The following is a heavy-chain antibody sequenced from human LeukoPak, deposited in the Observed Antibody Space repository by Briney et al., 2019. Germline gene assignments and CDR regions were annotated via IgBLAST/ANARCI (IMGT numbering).Heavy chain of an antibody. D-gene: IGHD3-22*01. J-gene: IGHJ4*02. CDR3: ARVLYDSSGPFAY. CDR1: GFTFSDSW. V-gene: IGHV3-21*01. CDR2: ISSSSSDT. Sequence: GGSLRLSCEASGFTFSDSWMSWVRQAPGKGLEWVSSISSSSSDTYYADSLKGRFTISRDNAKNSLYLQMNSLRAEDTAVYYCARVLYDSSGPFAYWGQGTLVTVSS.